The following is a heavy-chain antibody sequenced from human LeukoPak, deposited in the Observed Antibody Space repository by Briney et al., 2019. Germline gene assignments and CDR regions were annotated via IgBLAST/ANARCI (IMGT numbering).Heavy chain of an antibody. CDR3: ARGRSSMVRGYYYYYMDV. J-gene: IGHJ6*03. Sequence: PSEALSLTCTVPGDPISSEYWRWIPQPPAKGLEWIGYIYYSESTNYNTSLKSRVTISEDPPQTQHALKLSAVTAADTAVYYCARGRSSMVRGYYYYYMDVWGKGTTVSIS. D-gene: IGHD3-10*01. V-gene: IGHV4-59*01. CDR2: IYYSEST. CDR1: GDPISSEY.